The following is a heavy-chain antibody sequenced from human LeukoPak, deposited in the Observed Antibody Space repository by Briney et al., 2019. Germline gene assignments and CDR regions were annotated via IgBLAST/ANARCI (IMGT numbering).Heavy chain of an antibody. Sequence: GGSLRLSCAASGFTFSNAWMSWVRQAPGKGLEWVGRIKSKTDGGTTDYAAPVKGRFTISRDDSKNTLYLQMNSLKTEDTAVYYCTTSRGELPEYDDAFDIWGQGTMVTVSS. CDR2: IKSKTDGGTT. CDR3: TTSRGELPEYDDAFDI. D-gene: IGHD1-26*01. J-gene: IGHJ3*02. CDR1: GFTFSNAW. V-gene: IGHV3-15*01.